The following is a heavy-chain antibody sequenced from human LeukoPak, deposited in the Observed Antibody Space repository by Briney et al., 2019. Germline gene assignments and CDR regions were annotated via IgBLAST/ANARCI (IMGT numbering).Heavy chain of an antibody. CDR2: ISYDGSNE. CDR3: ARETYYGSGSLYYFDY. J-gene: IGHJ4*02. V-gene: IGHV3-30-3*01. CDR1: GFTFSGYA. Sequence: PGRSLRLSCAASGFTFSGYAMHWVRQAPGKGLEWVAVISYDGSNEYYADSVKGRFTISRDNAKNSLYLQMNSLRAEDTAVYYCARETYYGSGSLYYFDYWGQGTLVTVSS. D-gene: IGHD3-10*01.